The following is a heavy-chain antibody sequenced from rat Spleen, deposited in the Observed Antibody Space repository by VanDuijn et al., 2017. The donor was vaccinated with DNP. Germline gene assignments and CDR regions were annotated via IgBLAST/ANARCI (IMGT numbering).Heavy chain of an antibody. V-gene: IGHV5-20*01. Sequence: EVKLVESGGGLVQPGRSLKLSCAGSGFTFSDYYMAWVRQTPTKGLDWVASISSDGSHTYYRDSVKGRFTISRDNAKSSLFLQMDSLRSEDTATYYCATSRKAAISYWYFDFWGPGTMVTVSS. D-gene: IGHD1-2*01. J-gene: IGHJ1*01. CDR3: ATSRKAAISYWYFDF. CDR1: GFTFSDYY. CDR2: ISSDGSHT.